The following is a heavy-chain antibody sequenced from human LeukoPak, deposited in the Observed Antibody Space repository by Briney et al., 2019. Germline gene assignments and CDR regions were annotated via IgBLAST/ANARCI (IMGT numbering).Heavy chain of an antibody. J-gene: IGHJ4*02. Sequence: AGGSLRLSCAASGFTFSSYSMNWVRQAPGKGLEWVSSISSSSSYIYYADSVKGRFTISRDNAKNSLYLQMNSLRAEDTAVYYCARESKGQLAIFDYWGQGTLVTVSS. CDR3: ARESKGQLAIFDY. CDR2: ISSSSSYI. CDR1: GFTFSSYS. D-gene: IGHD6-13*01. V-gene: IGHV3-21*01.